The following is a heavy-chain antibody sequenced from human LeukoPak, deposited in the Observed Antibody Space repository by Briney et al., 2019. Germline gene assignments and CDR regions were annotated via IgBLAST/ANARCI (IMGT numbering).Heavy chain of an antibody. CDR3: AREREDSYDSNAFDI. CDR2: IFISESA. CDR1: DGSISNYY. J-gene: IGHJ3*02. V-gene: IGHV4-4*07. D-gene: IGHD3-22*01. Sequence: PSETLSLTCTVSDGSISNYYWSWIRQPAGRGLEWIGRIFISESANCNPSLKSRVTMSVDASKNQVSLRLSSVTAADTAVYYCAREREDSYDSNAFDIWGQGTMVIVSS.